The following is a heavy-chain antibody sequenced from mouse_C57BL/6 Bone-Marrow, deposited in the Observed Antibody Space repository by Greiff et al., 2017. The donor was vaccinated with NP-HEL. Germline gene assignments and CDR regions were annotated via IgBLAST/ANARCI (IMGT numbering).Heavy chain of an antibody. V-gene: IGHV1-50*01. CDR1: GYTFTSYW. Sequence: VQLQQPGAELVKPGASVKLSCKASGYTFTSYWMQWVKQRPGQGLEWIGEIDPSDSYTNYNQKFKGKATLTVDTSSSTAYMQLSSLTSEDSAVYYCAREEVYYYAMDYWGQGTSVTVSS. D-gene: IGHD2-14*01. J-gene: IGHJ4*01. CDR3: AREEVYYYAMDY. CDR2: IDPSDSYT.